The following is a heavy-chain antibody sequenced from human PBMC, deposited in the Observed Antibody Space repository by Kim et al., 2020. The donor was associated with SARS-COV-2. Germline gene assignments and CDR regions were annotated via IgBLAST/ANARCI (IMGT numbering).Heavy chain of an antibody. Sequence: TNYSPSFQGNVTISADKSISTAYLQWSSLKASDTAMYYCARTRGTTALDYWGQGTLVTVSS. D-gene: IGHD1-1*01. V-gene: IGHV5-10-1*01. CDR2: T. CDR3: ARTRGTTALDY. J-gene: IGHJ4*02.